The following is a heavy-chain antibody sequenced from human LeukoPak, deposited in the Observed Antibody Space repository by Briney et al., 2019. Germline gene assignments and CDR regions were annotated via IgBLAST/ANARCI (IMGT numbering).Heavy chain of an antibody. J-gene: IGHJ4*02. Sequence: AESLLISCQGSGYSFSSYWIAWVRQMPGKGLEWMGVIYPSDSHTTYSPSFQGQVTISADKSINTAYLQWNSLQASDTAIYYCARVVGAAPFDYWGQGTLVTVSS. CDR1: GYSFSSYW. CDR3: ARVVGAAPFDY. D-gene: IGHD2-2*01. V-gene: IGHV5-51*01. CDR2: IYPSDSHT.